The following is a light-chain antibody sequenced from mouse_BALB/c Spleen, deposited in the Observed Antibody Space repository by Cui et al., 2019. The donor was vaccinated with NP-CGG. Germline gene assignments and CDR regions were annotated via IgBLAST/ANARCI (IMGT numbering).Light chain of an antibody. V-gene: IGLV1*01. CDR3: ALWYSNHWV. CDR1: TGAVTTINY. Sequence: GLVSQESAHTTPPGETVTLTCRSNTGAVTTINYANWVQEKPDHLFTGLIGGTNNRAPGVPARFSGSLIGDKAALTITGAQTEDEAIYFCALWYSNHWVFGGGTKLTVL. CDR2: GTN. J-gene: IGLJ1*01.